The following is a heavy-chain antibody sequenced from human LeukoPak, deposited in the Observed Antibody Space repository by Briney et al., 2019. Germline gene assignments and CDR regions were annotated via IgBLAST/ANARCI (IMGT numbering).Heavy chain of an antibody. Sequence: PSETLSLTCTVSGGSISSGGYYWSWIRQHPGKGLEWIGYIYYSGSTYYNPSLKSRVTISVDTSKNQFSLKLSSVTAADTAAYYCAREAVAGKNYFDYWGQGTLVTVSS. CDR2: IYYSGST. D-gene: IGHD6-19*01. CDR1: GGSISSGGYY. V-gene: IGHV4-31*03. J-gene: IGHJ4*02. CDR3: AREAVAGKNYFDY.